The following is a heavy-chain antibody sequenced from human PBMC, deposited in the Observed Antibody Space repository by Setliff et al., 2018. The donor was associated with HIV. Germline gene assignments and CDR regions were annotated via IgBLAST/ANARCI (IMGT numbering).Heavy chain of an antibody. Sequence: ESGPTLVNPTETLTLTCTVSGFSLSDVRMGVSWIRQPPGKALEWLAHIFSIDEKSYSTSLRSRLTISKDTSKSQVVLTMTNMDPVDTATYFCAHRLHIWDFFDYWGPGTVVTVSS. D-gene: IGHD3-16*01. CDR3: AHRLHIWDFFDY. J-gene: IGHJ4*02. CDR2: IFSIDEK. CDR1: GFSLSDVRMG. V-gene: IGHV2-26*01.